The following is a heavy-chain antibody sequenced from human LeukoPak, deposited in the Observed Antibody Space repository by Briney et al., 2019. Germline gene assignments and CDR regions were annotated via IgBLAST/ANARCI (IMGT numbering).Heavy chain of an antibody. CDR2: IGTAGDT. J-gene: IGHJ3*02. CDR1: RFTVSSYD. D-gene: IGHD3-16*01. V-gene: IGHV3-13*01. CDR3: ARSPTSSDWGAFDI. Sequence: GGSLRLSCAASRFTVSSYDMHWVRQATGKGLEWVSAIGTAGDTYYPGSVKGRFTISRENAKNSLYLQMNSLRAGDTAVYYCARSPTSSDWGAFDIWGQGTMVTVSS.